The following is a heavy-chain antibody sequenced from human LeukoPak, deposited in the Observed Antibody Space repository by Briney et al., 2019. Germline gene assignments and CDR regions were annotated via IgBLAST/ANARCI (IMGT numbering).Heavy chain of an antibody. Sequence: PGGSLRPSFPPSEFTLSNHGMIGVGQPPGRGLECVANIKQDGIEKYYLDSVKGRFTISRDNAKNSVYLQMNSLGVEDTAVYYCGRGWAVDFWGQGTLVTVSS. CDR1: EFTLSNHG. D-gene: IGHD5-24*01. J-gene: IGHJ4*02. CDR2: IKQDGIEK. CDR3: GRGWAVDF. V-gene: IGHV3-7*01.